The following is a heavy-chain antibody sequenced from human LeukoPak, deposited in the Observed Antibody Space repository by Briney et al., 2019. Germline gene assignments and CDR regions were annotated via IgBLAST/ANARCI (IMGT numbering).Heavy chain of an antibody. CDR1: GFTLSSYA. V-gene: IGHV3-23*01. Sequence: GGSLRLSCAASGFTLSSYAMSWVRQAPGKGLEWVSAISGSGGSTYYADSVKGRFTTSRDNSKNTLYLQMNSLRAEDTAVYYCAEDLEGSSFYFDYWGQGTLVTVSS. D-gene: IGHD6-6*01. J-gene: IGHJ4*02. CDR2: ISGSGGST. CDR3: AEDLEGSSFYFDY.